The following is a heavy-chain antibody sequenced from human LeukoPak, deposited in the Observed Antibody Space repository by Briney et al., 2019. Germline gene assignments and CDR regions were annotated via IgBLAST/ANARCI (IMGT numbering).Heavy chain of an antibody. Sequence: GASVKVSCKASGYPCTKFYMHWVRQAPGHGLEWMGLMSPNGDSTPYSQKFQGRVTMTRDTSTSTDYMELSSLRSEDTAVYYCARDNSDTVKGECSGACYWWFDPWGQGTLVTVSS. CDR1: GYPCTKFY. CDR3: ARDNSDTVKGECSGACYWWFDP. J-gene: IGHJ5*02. V-gene: IGHV1-46*01. D-gene: IGHD6-19*01. CDR2: MSPNGDST.